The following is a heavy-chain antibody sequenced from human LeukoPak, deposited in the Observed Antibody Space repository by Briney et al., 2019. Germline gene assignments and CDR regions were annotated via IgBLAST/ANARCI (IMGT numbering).Heavy chain of an antibody. J-gene: IGHJ4*02. CDR3: ARDNNYYDSSYFDY. CDR2: IWYDGSNK. Sequence: GGSLRLSCAASGFTFSSYGMHWVRQAPGKGLEWVAFIWYDGSNKYYADSVKGRFTISRDNSKNTLYLQMNSLRAEDTAVYYCARDNNYYDSSYFDYWGQGTLVTVSS. D-gene: IGHD3-22*01. V-gene: IGHV3-33*01. CDR1: GFTFSSYG.